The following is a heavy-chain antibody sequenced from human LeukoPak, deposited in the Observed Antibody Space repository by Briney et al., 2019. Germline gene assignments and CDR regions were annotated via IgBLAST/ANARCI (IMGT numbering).Heavy chain of an antibody. Sequence: PGGSLRVSCAASGFTVSSNYMSWGRQAPGEGLGWVSVIYSGGSTYYADSVKGRFTIARDTSKTTLYLQMNRLRAEATAVYYCATAGGLWFGPVQTDAFDIWGQGTMVTVSS. V-gene: IGHV3-66*01. J-gene: IGHJ3*02. D-gene: IGHD3-10*01. CDR2: IYSGGST. CDR1: GFTVSSNY. CDR3: ATAGGLWFGPVQTDAFDI.